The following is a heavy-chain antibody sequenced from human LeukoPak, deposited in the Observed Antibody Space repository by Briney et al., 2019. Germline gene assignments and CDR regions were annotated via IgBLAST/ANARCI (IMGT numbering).Heavy chain of an antibody. D-gene: IGHD3-22*01. CDR2: INHSGST. Sequence: SETLSLTCAVYGGSFSGYYWSWIRQPPGKGPEWIGEINHSGSTNYNPSLKSRVTISVDTSKNQFSLKLSSVTAADTAVYYCARATNYYDSSGYERVDAFDIWGQGTMVTVSS. CDR1: GGSFSGYY. J-gene: IGHJ3*02. CDR3: ARATNYYDSSGYERVDAFDI. V-gene: IGHV4-34*01.